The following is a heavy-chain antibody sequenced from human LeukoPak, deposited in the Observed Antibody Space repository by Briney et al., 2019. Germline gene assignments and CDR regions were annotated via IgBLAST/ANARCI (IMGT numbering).Heavy chain of an antibody. CDR2: ISGIGDST. V-gene: IGHV3-23*01. D-gene: IGHD2-15*01. Sequence: GGSLRLSCGASGFTFSSYAMSWVRRAPGKGLEWVSTISGIGDSTYYADSVKGRFTISRDNSKNTLHLQLNSLRDEDTAMYYCAMRPADCSSSSCPTINRYYYGMDVWGQGTTVIVSS. CDR3: AMRPADCSSSSCPTINRYYYGMDV. CDR1: GFTFSSYA. J-gene: IGHJ6*02.